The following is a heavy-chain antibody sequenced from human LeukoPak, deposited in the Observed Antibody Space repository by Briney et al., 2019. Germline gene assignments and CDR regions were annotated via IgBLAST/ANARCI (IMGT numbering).Heavy chain of an antibody. J-gene: IGHJ3*02. V-gene: IGHV3-9*01. Sequence: GGSLRLSCAASGFTFDDYAMHWVRQAPGKGLEWVSGISWNSGSIGYADSVKGRFTISRDNAKNSLYLQMNSLRAKDTALYYCAKDMLYSSGWYGYAFDIWGQGTMVTVSS. CDR1: GFTFDDYA. CDR2: ISWNSGSI. D-gene: IGHD6-19*01. CDR3: AKDMLYSSGWYGYAFDI.